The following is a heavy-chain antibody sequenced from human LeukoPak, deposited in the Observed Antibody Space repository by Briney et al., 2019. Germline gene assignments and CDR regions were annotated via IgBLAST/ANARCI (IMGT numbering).Heavy chain of an antibody. V-gene: IGHV3-11*01. Sequence: GGSLRLSCAASGFTFSDYYMSWIRQAPGKGLEWVSYISSSGSTIYYADSVKGRFTISRDNAKNSLYLQMNSLRAEDTAVYYCAKAIAVAGTYIDYWDQGTLVTVSS. CDR2: ISSSGSTI. CDR1: GFTFSDYY. J-gene: IGHJ4*02. D-gene: IGHD6-19*01. CDR3: AKAIAVAGTYIDY.